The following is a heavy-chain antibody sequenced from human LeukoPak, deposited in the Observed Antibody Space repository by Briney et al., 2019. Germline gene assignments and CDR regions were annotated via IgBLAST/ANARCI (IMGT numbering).Heavy chain of an antibody. CDR3: ARMNYVSSGWGAPFDD. V-gene: IGHV3-33*01. Sequence: GGSLRLSCAASGFTFSSYGMHWVRQAPGKGLEWVAVIWYDGSNKYYADSVKGRFTFSRDISKNTLYLQMISLRAEDTAVYYCARMNYVSSGWGAPFDDWGQGTLVTVSS. CDR1: GFTFSSYG. CDR2: IWYDGSNK. D-gene: IGHD3-16*01. J-gene: IGHJ4*02.